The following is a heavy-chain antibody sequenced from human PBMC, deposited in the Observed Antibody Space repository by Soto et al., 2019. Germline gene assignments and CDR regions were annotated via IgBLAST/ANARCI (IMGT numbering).Heavy chain of an antibody. V-gene: IGHV4-34*01. CDR3: ARGRGFRTLRPYFDY. Sequence: QVQLQQWGAGLLKPSETLSLTCAVYGGSFSGYYWSWIRQPPGKGLEWIGEINHSGSTNYNPSLKSRVTISVDTSKNQFSLQLSSVTAADTAVYYCARGRGFRTLRPYFDYWGQGTLVTVSS. CDR2: INHSGST. J-gene: IGHJ4*02. CDR1: GGSFSGYY.